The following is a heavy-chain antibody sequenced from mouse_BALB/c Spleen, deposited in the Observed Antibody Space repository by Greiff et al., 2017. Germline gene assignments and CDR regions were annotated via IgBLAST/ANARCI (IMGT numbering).Heavy chain of an antibody. CDR2: INPSNGRT. V-gene: IGHV1S81*02. D-gene: IGHD2-3*01. Sequence: QVQLQQPGAELVKPGASVKLSCKASGYTFTSYWMHWVKQRPGQGLEWIGEINPSNGRTNYNEKFKSKATLTVDKSSSTAYMQLSSLTSEDSAVYYCARSGYYAFDDWGQGTTLTVSS. CDR1: GYTFTSYW. J-gene: IGHJ2*01. CDR3: ARSGYYAFDD.